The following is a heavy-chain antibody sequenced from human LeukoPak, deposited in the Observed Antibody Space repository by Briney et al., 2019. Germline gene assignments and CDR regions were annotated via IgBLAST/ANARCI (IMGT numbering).Heavy chain of an antibody. CDR2: ISAYNGNT. CDR3: ARGTGTTRYYYYGMDV. V-gene: IGHV1-18*01. Sequence: ASVKVSCKASGYTFTSYGISWVRQAPGQGLEWMGWISAYNGNTNHAQKLQGRVTMTTDTSTSTAYMELRSLRSDDTAVYYCARGTGTTRYYYYGMDVWGQGTTVTVSS. J-gene: IGHJ6*02. CDR1: GYTFTSYG. D-gene: IGHD1-7*01.